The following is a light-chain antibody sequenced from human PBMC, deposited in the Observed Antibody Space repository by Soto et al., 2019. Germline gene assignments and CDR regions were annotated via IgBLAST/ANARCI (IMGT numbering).Light chain of an antibody. CDR1: QSVPKNY. CDR3: HQYATSPQT. CDR2: GPS. J-gene: IGKJ1*01. Sequence: EILLTQSPGTLSLSPGERATLSCRASQSVPKNYLAWYQQEPCQAPRLLIYGPSSRATGIPDRFSGSGSGTDFTLTISRLEPEDFAVYYCHQYATSPQTFGQGTKVEIK. V-gene: IGKV3-20*01.